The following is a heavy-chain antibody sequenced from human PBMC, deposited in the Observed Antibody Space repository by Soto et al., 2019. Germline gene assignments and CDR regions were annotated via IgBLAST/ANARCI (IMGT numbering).Heavy chain of an antibody. CDR2: VYHTGTT. J-gene: IGHJ5*02. Sequence: QLQLQESGSGLVKPSQTLSLTCAASDDSISSGDFSWNWIRQPPGKGLEWIGYVYHTGTTYYNPSLKTRVTISLDKSKNQFSLKLISVSTADTAIYYCARGGSGDILTGYYNLGGFDPWGQGILVTVSS. CDR3: ARGGSGDILTGYYNLGGFDP. D-gene: IGHD3-9*01. CDR1: DDSISSGDFS. V-gene: IGHV4-30-2*01.